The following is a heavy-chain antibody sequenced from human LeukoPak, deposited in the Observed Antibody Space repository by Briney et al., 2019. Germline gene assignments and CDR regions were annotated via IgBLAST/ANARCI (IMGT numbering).Heavy chain of an antibody. CDR1: GYTFTSYG. D-gene: IGHD6-19*01. Sequence: ASVKVSCKASGYTFTSYGISWVRQAPGQGLEWMGWISAYNGNTNYAKKFQGRVTMTTDTSTSTAYMELRSLRSDDTAVYYCARMGIVVPDVDYWGQGTLVTVSS. V-gene: IGHV1-18*01. J-gene: IGHJ4*02. CDR3: ARMGIVVPDVDY. CDR2: ISAYNGNT.